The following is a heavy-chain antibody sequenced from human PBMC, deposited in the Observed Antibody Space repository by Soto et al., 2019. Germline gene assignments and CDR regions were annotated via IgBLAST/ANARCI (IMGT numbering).Heavy chain of an antibody. Sequence: GGSLRLSCAASGFTFSSYSMNWVRQAPGKGLEWVSYISSSSSTIYYADSVKGRFTISRDNAKNSLYLQMNSLRAEDTAVYYCARANWGDFWSGYTDYYYYMDVWGKGTTVTVSS. CDR3: ARANWGDFWSGYTDYYYYMDV. CDR2: ISSSSSTI. V-gene: IGHV3-48*01. J-gene: IGHJ6*03. CDR1: GFTFSSYS. D-gene: IGHD3-3*01.